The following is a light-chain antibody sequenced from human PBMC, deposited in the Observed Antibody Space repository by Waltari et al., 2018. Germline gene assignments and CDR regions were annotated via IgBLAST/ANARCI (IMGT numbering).Light chain of an antibody. J-gene: IGLJ3*02. V-gene: IGLV2-14*03. CDR3: SSFTRASSWV. Sequence: HSALAQPASVSGSPGQSLTISCTGTSSDVGAYNYVSWYQQHPGKAPRLMIYDVNNRPSGVSNRFSGSKSGNTASLTISGLQAEDEADYYCSSFTRASSWVFGGGTKLTV. CDR2: DVN. CDR1: SSDVGAYNY.